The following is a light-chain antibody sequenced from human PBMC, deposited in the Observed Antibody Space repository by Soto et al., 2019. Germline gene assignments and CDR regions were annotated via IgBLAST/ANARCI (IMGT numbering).Light chain of an antibody. J-gene: IGLJ7*01. CDR3: AAWDDTLSGVL. CDR1: SSNIGSNY. V-gene: IGLV1-47*02. Sequence: QAVVTQPPSASGTPGQRVTISCSGSSSNIGSNYVYWYQQLPGTGPKLLIYTNHQRPSGVPDRFSGSKSGTSASLAISGLRSEAEADYYCAAWDDTLSGVLFGAGTQLTVL. CDR2: TNH.